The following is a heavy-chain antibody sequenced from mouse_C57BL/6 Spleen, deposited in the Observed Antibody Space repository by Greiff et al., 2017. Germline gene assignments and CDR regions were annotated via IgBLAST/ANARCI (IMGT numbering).Heavy chain of an antibody. CDR2: ISYSGST. CDR3: ARSSPLYDGYLYWYFDV. V-gene: IGHV3-8*01. D-gene: IGHD2-3*01. CDR1: GYSITSDY. Sequence: EVKLQESGPGLAKPSQTLSLTCSVTGYSITSDYWNWIRKFPGNKLEYMGYISYSGSTYYNPSLKSRISITRDTSKKQYYLQLNSVTTEDTATYYCARSSPLYDGYLYWYFDVWGTGTTVTVSS. J-gene: IGHJ1*03.